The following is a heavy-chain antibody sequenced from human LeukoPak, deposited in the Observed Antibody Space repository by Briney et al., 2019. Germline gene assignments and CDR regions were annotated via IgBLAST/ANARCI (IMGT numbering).Heavy chain of an antibody. CDR2: IYTSGST. V-gene: IGHV4-61*02. CDR3: ARDQMLVIAAANFFDYYYMDV. Sequence: SQTLSLTCTVSGRSISSGSYDWSWIRQPAGKGLEWIGRIYTSGSTNYNPSLKSRVTISVDTSKNQFSLKLSSVTAADTAVYYCARDQMLVIAAANFFDYYYMDVWGKGTTVTVSS. D-gene: IGHD6-13*01. CDR1: GRSISSGSYD. J-gene: IGHJ6*03.